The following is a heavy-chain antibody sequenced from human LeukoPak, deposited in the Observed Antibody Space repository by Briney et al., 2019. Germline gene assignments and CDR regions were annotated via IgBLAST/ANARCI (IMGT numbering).Heavy chain of an antibody. D-gene: IGHD3-10*01. CDR3: ARCKVYYYGSGSYSDAFDI. CDR1: GYTFTSYG. Sequence: ASVKVSCKASGYTFTSYGISWVRQAPGQGLEWMGWISAYNGNTNYAQKLQGRVTMTTDTSTSTAYMELRSLRSDDTAVYYCARCKVYYYGSGSYSDAFDIWGQGTMVTVSS. CDR2: ISAYNGNT. J-gene: IGHJ3*02. V-gene: IGHV1-18*01.